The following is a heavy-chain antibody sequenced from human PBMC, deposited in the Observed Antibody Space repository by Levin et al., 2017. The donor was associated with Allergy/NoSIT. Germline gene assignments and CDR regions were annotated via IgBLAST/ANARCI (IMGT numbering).Heavy chain of an antibody. J-gene: IGHJ6*02. Sequence: GGSLRLSCAASGFTFSNYAMRWVRQAPGKGLEWVSAISGSGENTYYADSVKGRFTISRDNSKNTLFLQVHSLRPEDTAVYFCAKEGGRAEAAAGGFGYYYYGMDVRGQGTTVTVSS. CDR2: ISGSGENT. CDR1: GFTFSNYA. V-gene: IGHV3-23*01. D-gene: IGHD2-15*01. CDR3: AKEGGRAEAAAGGFGYYYYGMDV.